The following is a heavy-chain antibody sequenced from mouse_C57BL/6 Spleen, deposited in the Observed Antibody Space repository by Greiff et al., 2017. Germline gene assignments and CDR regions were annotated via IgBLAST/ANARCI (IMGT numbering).Heavy chain of an antibody. Sequence: EVQRVESGGGLVKPGGSLKLSCAASGFTFSSYAMSWVRQTPEKRLEWVATISDGGSYTYYPDNVKGRFTISRDNAKNNLYLQMSHLKSEDTAMYYCAREGHYDYDERVGYAMDYWGQGTSVTVSS. V-gene: IGHV5-4*01. CDR1: GFTFSSYA. J-gene: IGHJ4*01. CDR3: AREGHYDYDERVGYAMDY. D-gene: IGHD2-4*01. CDR2: ISDGGSYT.